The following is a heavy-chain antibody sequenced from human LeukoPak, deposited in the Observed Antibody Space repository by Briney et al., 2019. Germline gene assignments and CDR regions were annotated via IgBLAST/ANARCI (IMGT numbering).Heavy chain of an antibody. Sequence: GSLRLSCAASGFTFGAYWMSWFRQAPGKGPEWVASIKDDGSAQFYVDSLEGRFTISRDNAKNTLYLQMDTMRVEDTAVYYCARHIVGEQNFDYWSQGTLVTVSS. CDR1: GFTFGAYW. CDR2: IKDDGSAQ. V-gene: IGHV3-7*01. D-gene: IGHD3-16*02. J-gene: IGHJ4*02. CDR3: ARHIVGEQNFDY.